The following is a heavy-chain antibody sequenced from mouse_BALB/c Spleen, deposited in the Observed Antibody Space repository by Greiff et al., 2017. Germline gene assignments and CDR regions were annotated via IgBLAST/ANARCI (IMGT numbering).Heavy chain of an antibody. CDR2: ISYDGSN. D-gene: IGHD3-1*01. CDR1: GYSITSGYY. V-gene: IGHV3-6*02. CDR3: ARRAGPGAMDY. Sequence: EVKLVESGPGLVKPSQSLSLTCSVTGYSITSGYYWNWIRQFPGNKLEWMGYISYDGSNNYNPSLKNRISITRDTSKNQFFLKLNSVTTEDTATYYCARRAGPGAMDYWGQGTSVTVSS. J-gene: IGHJ4*01.